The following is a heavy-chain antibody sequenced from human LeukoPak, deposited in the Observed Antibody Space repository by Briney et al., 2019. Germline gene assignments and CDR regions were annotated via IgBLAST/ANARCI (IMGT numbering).Heavy chain of an antibody. CDR3: TRGPFSCNDEDAFDI. V-gene: IGHV3-73*01. Sequence: GGSLKLSCAASGFIFSGSPMHWARQGFGKGLEWVGRIKSKADGYATSYAASVKGRFTISRDDSKNTAYLQMNSLKSEDTAVYYCTRGPFSCNDEDAFDIWGQGTTVTVSS. J-gene: IGHJ3*02. CDR2: IKSKADGYAT. CDR1: GFIFSGSP. D-gene: IGHD1-1*01.